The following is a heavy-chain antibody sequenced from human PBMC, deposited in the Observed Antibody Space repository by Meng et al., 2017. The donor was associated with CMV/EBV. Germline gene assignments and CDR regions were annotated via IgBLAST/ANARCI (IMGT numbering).Heavy chain of an antibody. V-gene: IGHV3-30-3*01. Sequence: GESLKISCAASGFTFSSYAMHWVRQAPGKGLEWVAVISYDGSNKYYADSVKGRFTISRDNSKNTLYLQMNSLRAEDTAVYYCARGSYCSSTSCYKTGYYGIDVWGQGTTVTVSS. J-gene: IGHJ6*02. CDR3: ARGSYCSSTSCYKTGYYGIDV. CDR1: GFTFSSYA. CDR2: ISYDGSNK. D-gene: IGHD2-2*02.